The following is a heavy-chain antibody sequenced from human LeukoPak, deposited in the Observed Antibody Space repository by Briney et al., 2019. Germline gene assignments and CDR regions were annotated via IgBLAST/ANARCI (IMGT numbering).Heavy chain of an antibody. Sequence: GASVKVSCKASGYTFTSYGISWVRQAPGQGLEWMGWISAYNGNTNYAQKLQGRVTMTTDTSTSTAYMELSSLRSEDTAVYYCALGEDRLVITMGDYWGQGTLVTVSS. CDR1: GYTFTSYG. CDR3: ALGEDRLVITMGDY. D-gene: IGHD3-22*01. V-gene: IGHV1-18*01. J-gene: IGHJ4*02. CDR2: ISAYNGNT.